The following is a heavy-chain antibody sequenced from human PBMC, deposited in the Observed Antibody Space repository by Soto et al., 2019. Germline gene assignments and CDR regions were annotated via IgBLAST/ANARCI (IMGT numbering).Heavy chain of an antibody. CDR3: ARLGYCSSTSCYRADP. D-gene: IGHD2-2*01. CDR2: IYYSGST. Sequence: SETLSLTCAVSGASFLSPYYYWGWIRQPPGKGLEWIGTIYYSGSTYYNPSLKSRLTISIDTSKNQFSLKMYSVTAADTAMYYCARLGYCSSTSCYRADPWGQGTLVTVSS. J-gene: IGHJ5*02. V-gene: IGHV4-39*01. CDR1: GASFLSPYYY.